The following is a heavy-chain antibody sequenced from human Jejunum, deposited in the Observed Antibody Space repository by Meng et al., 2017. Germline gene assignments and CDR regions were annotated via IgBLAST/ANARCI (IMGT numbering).Heavy chain of an antibody. J-gene: IGHJ4*02. CDR3: ARDPRTDWASRFFDN. V-gene: IGHV4-4*02. Sequence: QVQLQGSGPGLVRPSGTLSLTFAAPGGSVSTTDWWSWVRQPPGKGLEWIGEISRSGRANYNPSLKGRVTISLDRSMNLFSLKLDSVTAADAAVYYCARDPRTDWASRFFDNWGQGTLVTVSS. D-gene: IGHD1/OR15-1a*01. CDR1: GGSVSTTDW. CDR2: ISRSGRA.